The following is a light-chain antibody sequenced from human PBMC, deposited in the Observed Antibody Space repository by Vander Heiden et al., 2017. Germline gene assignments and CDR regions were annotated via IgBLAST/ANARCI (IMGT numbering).Light chain of an antibody. CDR1: QRVSSGY. CDR2: GAS. Sequence: EIVLTQSPGTLSLSPGERATLSCRASQRVSSGYLAWYQQKPGQAPRLLIYGASSRATGIPDRFSGSGSGTDFTLTISRLEPEDFAIYYCQQYGSSPFTFGPGTKVDIK. J-gene: IGKJ3*01. CDR3: QQYGSSPFT. V-gene: IGKV3-20*01.